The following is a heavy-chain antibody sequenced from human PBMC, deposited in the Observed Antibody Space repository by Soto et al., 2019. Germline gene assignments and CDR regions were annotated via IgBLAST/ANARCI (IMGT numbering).Heavy chain of an antibody. CDR3: AGARDCSGGSCFLGWFDP. J-gene: IGHJ5*02. CDR1: GYSFTSYW. D-gene: IGHD2-15*01. Sequence: LGESLKISCKGSGYSFTSYWISWVRQMPGKGLEWMGRIDPSDSYTNYSPSFQGHVTISADKSISTAYLQWSSLKASDTAMYYCAGARDCSGGSCFLGWFDPWGQGTLVTVSS. V-gene: IGHV5-10-1*01. CDR2: IDPSDSYT.